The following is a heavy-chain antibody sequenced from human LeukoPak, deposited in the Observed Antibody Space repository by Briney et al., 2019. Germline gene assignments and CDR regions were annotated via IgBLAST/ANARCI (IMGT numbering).Heavy chain of an antibody. CDR3: AKDHYWSIDY. J-gene: IGHJ4*02. V-gene: IGHV3-74*01. D-gene: IGHD3-3*01. CDR1: GFTFSNYW. Sequence: PGGSLRLSCAASGFTFSNYWMHWVRQAPGRGPVWVSRINSDGNITTYADSVKGRFTISRDIAKNTLYLQMNSLRAEDTGVYYCAKDHYWSIDYWGRGTLVTVSS. CDR2: INSDGNIT.